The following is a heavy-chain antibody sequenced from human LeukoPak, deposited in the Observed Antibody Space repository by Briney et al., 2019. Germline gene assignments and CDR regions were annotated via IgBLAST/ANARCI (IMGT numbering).Heavy chain of an antibody. J-gene: IGHJ3*02. Sequence: PSETLSLTCTVSGGSISSGGYYWSWIRQHPGKGLEWIGYIYYSGSTYYNPSLKSRVTISVDTSKNQFSLKLSSVTAADTAVYYCARGDRGGYNWNYGSDAFDIWGQGTKVTVSS. CDR1: GGSISSGGYY. CDR2: IYYSGST. D-gene: IGHD1-7*01. V-gene: IGHV4-31*03. CDR3: ARGDRGGYNWNYGSDAFDI.